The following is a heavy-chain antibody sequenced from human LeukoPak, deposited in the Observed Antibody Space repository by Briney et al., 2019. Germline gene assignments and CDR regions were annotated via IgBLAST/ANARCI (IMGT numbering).Heavy chain of an antibody. Sequence: ASVKVSCKASGYTFTSYGISWVRQAPGQGLEWMGWISAYNGNTNYAQKLQGRVTMTTDTSTSTAHMELRSLRSDDTAVYYCARERAYSSSWGYFDYWGQGTLVTVSS. CDR3: ARERAYSSSWGYFDY. CDR2: ISAYNGNT. J-gene: IGHJ4*02. CDR1: GYTFTSYG. V-gene: IGHV1-18*01. D-gene: IGHD6-13*01.